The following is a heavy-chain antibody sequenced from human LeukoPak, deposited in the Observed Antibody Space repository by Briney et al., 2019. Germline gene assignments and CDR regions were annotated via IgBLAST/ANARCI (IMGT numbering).Heavy chain of an antibody. CDR3: ARSCRDGYRDFDY. V-gene: IGHV5-51*01. CDR1: GYSFTSYW. J-gene: IGHJ4*02. CDR2: IYPGDSDT. D-gene: IGHD5-24*01. Sequence: GESLEISCKGSGYSFTSYWIGWVRQMPGKGLEWIGIIYPGDSDTRYSPSFQGQVTISADKSISTAYLQWSSLKASDTAMYYCARSCRDGYRDFDYWGQGTLVTVSS.